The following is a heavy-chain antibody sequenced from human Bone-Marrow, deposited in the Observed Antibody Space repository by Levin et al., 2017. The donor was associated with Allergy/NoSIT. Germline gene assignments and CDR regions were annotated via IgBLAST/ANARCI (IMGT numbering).Heavy chain of an antibody. D-gene: IGHD1-1*01. CDR2: IYYSETT. V-gene: IGHV4-59*01. CDR1: GGSISSYY. J-gene: IGHJ3*02. CDR3: ARGWNGPHGAFDS. Sequence: SETLSLTCTVSGGSISSYYWSWIRQPPGKGLEWIGYIYYSETTNYNPSLKSRVTISVDTSKNQFSLKLSSVTAADTAVYYCARGWNGPHGAFDSWGQGTMVTVSS.